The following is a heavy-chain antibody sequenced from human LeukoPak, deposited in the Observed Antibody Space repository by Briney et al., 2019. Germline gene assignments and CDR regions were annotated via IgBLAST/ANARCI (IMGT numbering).Heavy chain of an antibody. D-gene: IGHD4-23*01. J-gene: IGHJ6*03. CDR1: GFTFSSYG. CDR3: ARDGSLTVVTPWDYYMDV. CDR2: IRYDGSNK. Sequence: GGSLRLSCAASGFTFSSYGMHWVRQAPGKGLEWVAFIRYDGSNKYYADSVKGRFTISRDNSKNTLYLQMNSLRAEDTAVYYCARDGSLTVVTPWDYYMDVWGKGTTVTVSS. V-gene: IGHV3-30*02.